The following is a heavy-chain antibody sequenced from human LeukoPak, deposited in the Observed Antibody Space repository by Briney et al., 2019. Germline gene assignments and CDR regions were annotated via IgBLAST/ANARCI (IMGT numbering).Heavy chain of an antibody. J-gene: IGHJ3*02. D-gene: IGHD2-21*02. V-gene: IGHV1-69*01. CDR3: ASLYCGGDCPWNAFDI. Sequence: GASVKVSCKASGGTFSSYAISWVRQAPGQGLEWMGGIIPIFGTANYAQKFQGRVTITADESTSTAYMELSSLRSEDTAVYYCASLYCGGDCPWNAFDILGQGTMVTVSS. CDR1: GGTFSSYA. CDR2: IIPIFGTA.